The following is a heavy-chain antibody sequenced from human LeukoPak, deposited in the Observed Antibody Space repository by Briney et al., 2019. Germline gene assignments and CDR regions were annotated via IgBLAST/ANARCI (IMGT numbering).Heavy chain of an antibody. J-gene: IGHJ4*02. V-gene: IGHV5-51*01. Sequence: GESLKISCKGSGYSFTSYWIGWVRQMPGKGLEWMGIIYPGDSDTRYSPSFQGQVTISADKSISTAYLQWSSLKASDTAMYYRARRAYYYGSGTEYYFDYWGQGTLVTVSS. CDR2: IYPGDSDT. CDR1: GYSFTSYW. CDR3: ARRAYYYGSGTEYYFDY. D-gene: IGHD3-10*01.